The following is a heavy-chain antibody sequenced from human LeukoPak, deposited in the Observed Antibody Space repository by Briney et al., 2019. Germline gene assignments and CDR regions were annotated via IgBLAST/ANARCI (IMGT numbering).Heavy chain of an antibody. CDR1: GGSISSGSYY. J-gene: IGHJ4*02. CDR3: ARSPFWSGYYNIQPFDY. CDR2: IYTSGST. V-gene: IGHV4-61*02. D-gene: IGHD3-3*01. Sequence: SQTLSLTCTVSGGSISSGSYYWSWIRQPAGKGLEWIGRIYTSGSTNYNPSLKSRVTISVDTSKNQFSLKLSSVTAADTAVYYCARSPFWSGYYNIQPFDYWGQGTLVTLSS.